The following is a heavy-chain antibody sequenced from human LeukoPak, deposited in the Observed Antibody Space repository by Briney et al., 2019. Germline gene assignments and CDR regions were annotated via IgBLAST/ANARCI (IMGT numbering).Heavy chain of an antibody. CDR3: AKGPYYYDSSAYHYGAFDI. Sequence: GGSLRLSCAASGFTFSSYAMSWVRQAPGKGLEWVSAISGSGGSTYYADSVKGRFTISRDNSKNTLYLQMNSLRAEDTAVYYCAKGPYYYDSSAYHYGAFDIWGQGTMVTVSS. D-gene: IGHD3-22*01. CDR1: GFTFSSYA. J-gene: IGHJ3*02. CDR2: ISGSGGST. V-gene: IGHV3-23*01.